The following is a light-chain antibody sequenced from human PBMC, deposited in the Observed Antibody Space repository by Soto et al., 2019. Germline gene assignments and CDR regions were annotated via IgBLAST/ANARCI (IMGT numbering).Light chain of an antibody. CDR2: GGS. V-gene: IGKV3-15*01. CDR1: ESIRSD. CDR3: RQYHDWPTIT. J-gene: IGKJ5*01. Sequence: EIVMTQSPDILSVPPGDRATLSCRASESIRSDLAWYQQKPGQAPRLLIFGGSIRAADIPARFSGSGSGTEFTLTIGTLQSEDFAIYYGRQYHDWPTITCGQGTRLETK.